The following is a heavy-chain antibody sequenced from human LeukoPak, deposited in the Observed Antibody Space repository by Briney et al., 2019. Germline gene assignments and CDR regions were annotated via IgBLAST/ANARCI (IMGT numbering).Heavy chain of an antibody. CDR2: ISAYNGNT. Sequence: VASVKVSCTASGYTFTIYGISWVRQAPGQGLEWMGWISAYNGNTNYAQKLQGRVTMTTDTSTSTAYMELRSLRSDDTAVYYCARDLGYYDSGSYYYWGQGTLVTVSS. D-gene: IGHD3-10*01. V-gene: IGHV1-18*01. CDR3: ARDLGYYDSGSYYY. J-gene: IGHJ4*02. CDR1: GYTFTIYG.